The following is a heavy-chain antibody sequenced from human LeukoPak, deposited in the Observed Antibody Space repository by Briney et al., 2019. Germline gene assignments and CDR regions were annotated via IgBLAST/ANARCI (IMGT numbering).Heavy chain of an antibody. D-gene: IGHD3-10*01. Sequence: KPSETLSLTCTVSGGSISSYYGTCIPQPAGKGREGSGRIYTSGSTNYNPSLKSRVTMSVDTSKNQFSLKLRSGTAAATAVYYCARHRPPWRGSGSRDAFDIWGQGTMVTVSS. V-gene: IGHV4-4*07. CDR1: GGSISSYY. J-gene: IGHJ3*02. CDR3: ARHRPPWRGSGSRDAFDI. CDR2: IYTSGST.